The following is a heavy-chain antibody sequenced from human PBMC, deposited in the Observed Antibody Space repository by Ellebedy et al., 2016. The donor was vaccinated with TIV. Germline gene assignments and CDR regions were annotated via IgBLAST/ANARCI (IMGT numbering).Heavy chain of an antibody. CDR3: ARKTDTTGSGDY. CDR2: IYSGGCT. Sequence: GESLKISCAASGFSVSHNFMTWVRQAPGKGLEWVSLIYSGGCTSYADSVKGRFTISRDNSRNTLYLKMNSLRAEDTAVYYCARKTDTTGSGDYWGQGTLVTVSS. J-gene: IGHJ4*02. D-gene: IGHD1-1*01. CDR1: GFSVSHNF. V-gene: IGHV3-53*01.